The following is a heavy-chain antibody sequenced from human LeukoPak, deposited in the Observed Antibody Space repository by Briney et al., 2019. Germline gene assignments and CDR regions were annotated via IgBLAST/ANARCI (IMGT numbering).Heavy chain of an antibody. Sequence: PSETLSLTCAVHGASFSGYSWSWVRQSPRKGLEWIGEVNRVGYTIYNPSLKSRVTISIDTSTTQFSLRLTSVTVADTAVYFCARERVVSDYNWFDPWGQGTPVTVSS. CDR3: ARERVVSDYNWFDP. V-gene: IGHV4-34*01. D-gene: IGHD6-25*01. CDR1: GASFSGYS. J-gene: IGHJ5*02. CDR2: VNRVGYT.